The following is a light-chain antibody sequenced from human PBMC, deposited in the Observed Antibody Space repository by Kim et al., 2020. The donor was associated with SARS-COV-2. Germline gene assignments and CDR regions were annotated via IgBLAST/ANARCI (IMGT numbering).Light chain of an antibody. V-gene: IGLV3-19*01. J-gene: IGLJ2*01. CDR2: GKN. Sequence: SSELTQDPAVSVALGQTVSITCQRDSLRSYYASWYQQKPGQAPVLVIYGKNNRPSGIPDRFSGSSSGNTASLTITGAQAEDEADYYCNSRDSSGNHVVFGGGTQLTVL. CDR1: SLRSYY. CDR3: NSRDSSGNHVV.